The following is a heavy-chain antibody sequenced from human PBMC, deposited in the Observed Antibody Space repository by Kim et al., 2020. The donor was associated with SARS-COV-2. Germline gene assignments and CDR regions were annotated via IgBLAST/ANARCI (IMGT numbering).Heavy chain of an antibody. CDR3: AKVGLLWFGELLSDGLDV. V-gene: IGHV3-43*02. CDR2: ISGDGSST. Sequence: GGSLRLSCVASGFTFDDYAMHWVRQAPGKGLEWVSLISGDGSSTYYADSVKGRFTVSRDNSKNSLYLEMNSLRTEDTALYYCAKVGLLWFGELLSDGLDVWGQGTTVTVSS. D-gene: IGHD3-10*01. J-gene: IGHJ6*02. CDR1: GFTFDDYA.